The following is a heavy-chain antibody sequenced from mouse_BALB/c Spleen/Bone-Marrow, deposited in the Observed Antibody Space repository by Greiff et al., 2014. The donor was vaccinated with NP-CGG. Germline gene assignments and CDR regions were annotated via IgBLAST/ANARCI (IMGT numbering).Heavy chain of an antibody. V-gene: IGHV5-4*02. Sequence: EVQRVESGGGLVKPGGSLKLSCAASGFTFSDSYMYWVRQTPERRLEWVGTISDGGSYTYYPDSVKGRFTISRDNAKNNLYLQLSSLKSEDTAMYNCARGPHDDDMDYWGQEAPGTVSP. D-gene: IGHD2-3*01. CDR1: GFTFSDSY. CDR3: ARGPHDDDMDY. J-gene: IGHJ4*01. CDR2: ISDGGSYT.